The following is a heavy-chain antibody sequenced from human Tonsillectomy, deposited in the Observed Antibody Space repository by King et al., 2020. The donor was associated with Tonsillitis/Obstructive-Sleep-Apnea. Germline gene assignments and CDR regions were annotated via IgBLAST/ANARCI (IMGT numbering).Heavy chain of an antibody. J-gene: IGHJ5*02. CDR1: GYSFTSYW. CDR2: IYPGDSDT. CDR3: ARRDGGDNYGYVS. D-gene: IGHD3-16*01. Sequence: QLVQSGAEVKKPGESLKIYCKGSGYSFTSYWIAWVRQMPGKGLEYMGLIYPGDSDTRYSPSFQGQVTISADKSIRTAYLQWSSLKASDTAMYYCARRDGGDNYGYVSWGQGTLVTVSS. V-gene: IGHV5-51*01.